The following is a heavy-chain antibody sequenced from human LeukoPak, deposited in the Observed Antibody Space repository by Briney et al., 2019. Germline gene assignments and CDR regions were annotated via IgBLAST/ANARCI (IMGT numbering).Heavy chain of an antibody. CDR2: ISSSSSYI. CDR3: ARDRYSNPPEDY. V-gene: IGHV3-21*01. J-gene: IGHJ4*02. Sequence: PGGSLRLSCAASGFSFSTYAMNWVRQAPGKGLEWVSSISSSSSYIYYADSVKGRFTISRDNAKNSLYLQMNSLRAEDTTVYYCARDRYSNPPEDYWGQGTLVTVSS. D-gene: IGHD4-11*01. CDR1: GFSFSTYA.